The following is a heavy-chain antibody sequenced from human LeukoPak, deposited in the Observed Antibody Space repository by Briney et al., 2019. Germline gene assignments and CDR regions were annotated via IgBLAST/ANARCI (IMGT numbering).Heavy chain of an antibody. D-gene: IGHD6-19*01. V-gene: IGHV3-23*01. CDR2: IDGGGSIT. CDR1: GFTFSSQS. J-gene: IGHJ4*02. Sequence: GGSLRLSCAASGFTFSSQSMSWVRQAPGKGLEWVAYIDGGGSITYYRDSVKGRFTISRDNAKNTMYLQMNSLRAEDTAVYYCASAGSGWYDYWGQGTLVTVSS. CDR3: ASAGSGWYDY.